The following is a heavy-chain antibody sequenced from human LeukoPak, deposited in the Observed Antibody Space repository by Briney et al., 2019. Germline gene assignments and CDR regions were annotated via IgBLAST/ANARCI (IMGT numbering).Heavy chain of an antibody. Sequence: GGSLRLSCAASGFIFSNYWMHWVRQVPGKGLVWVSRINSDGSSTTYADSVKGRLTISRDNAKNTLYLQMNSLRAEDTAVYYCARDSSGYYLNYQFDYWGQGTLVTVSS. CDR3: ARDSSGYYLNYQFDY. CDR2: INSDGSST. D-gene: IGHD3-22*01. J-gene: IGHJ4*02. V-gene: IGHV3-74*01. CDR1: GFIFSNYW.